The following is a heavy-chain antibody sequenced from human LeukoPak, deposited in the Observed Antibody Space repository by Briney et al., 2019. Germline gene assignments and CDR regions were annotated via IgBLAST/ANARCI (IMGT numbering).Heavy chain of an antibody. CDR2: INPSGGST. V-gene: IGHV1-46*01. J-gene: IGHJ6*02. D-gene: IGHD5-18*01. CDR1: GYTFTSYY. Sequence: ASVKVSCKASGYTFTSYYMHWVRQAPGHRLEWMGIINPSGGSTSYAQKFQGRVTMTRDTSTSTVYMELSSLRSEDTAVYYCARARTMVTGHYYYGMDVWAKGPRSPSP. CDR3: ARARTMVTGHYYYGMDV.